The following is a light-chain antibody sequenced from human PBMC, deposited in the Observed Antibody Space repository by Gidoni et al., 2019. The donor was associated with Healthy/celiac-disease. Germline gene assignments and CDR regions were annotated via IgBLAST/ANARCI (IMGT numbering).Light chain of an antibody. CDR3: QQRSNWPPFT. Sequence: EIVLTQSPATLSLSPGERATLSCRASQSVSSYLAWYQQKPGQAPRLLIYDASNRATGIPARFSGSGSGTDDTITISSLEHEDFAVDYCQQRSNWPPFTFGPGTKVDIK. V-gene: IGKV3-11*01. J-gene: IGKJ3*01. CDR2: DAS. CDR1: QSVSSY.